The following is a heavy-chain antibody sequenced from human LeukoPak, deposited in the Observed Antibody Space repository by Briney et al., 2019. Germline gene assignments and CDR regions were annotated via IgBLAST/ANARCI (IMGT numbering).Heavy chain of an antibody. V-gene: IGHV4-38-2*02. Sequence: SETLSLTCTVSGASISSGYYWGWIRQPPGKGLEWIGSIYHSGSTYYNPSLKSRVTISVDTSKNQFSLKLSSVTAADTAVYYCARDKTGTPLNWFDPWGQGTLVTVSS. D-gene: IGHD1-7*01. CDR2: IYHSGST. J-gene: IGHJ5*02. CDR3: ARDKTGTPLNWFDP. CDR1: GASISSGYY.